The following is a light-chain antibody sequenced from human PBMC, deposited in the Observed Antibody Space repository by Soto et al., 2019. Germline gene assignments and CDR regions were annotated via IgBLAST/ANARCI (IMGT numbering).Light chain of an antibody. CDR3: QQYGSSRT. J-gene: IGKJ1*01. Sequence: EIVLTQSPGTLSLSPGERATLSCRASQSVSTSYLAWYQQKPGQARRLLVYGASSRATGIPDRFSGSGSGTDFTLTISRLEPEDFAVYYCQQYGSSRTLGQGTKVDIK. V-gene: IGKV3-20*01. CDR2: GAS. CDR1: QSVSTSY.